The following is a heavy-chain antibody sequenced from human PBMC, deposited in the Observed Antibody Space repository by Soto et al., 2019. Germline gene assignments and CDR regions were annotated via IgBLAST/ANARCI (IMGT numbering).Heavy chain of an antibody. Sequence: ASVKVSCKASGYTFTSYAMHWVRQAPGQRLEWMGWINAGNGNTKYSQKFQGRVTITRDTSASTANMELSSLRSEDTAVYYCASFGYNWNDGLYYYGMDVWGQGTTVTVSS. V-gene: IGHV1-3*01. D-gene: IGHD1-1*01. CDR2: INAGNGNT. CDR1: GYTFTSYA. CDR3: ASFGYNWNDGLYYYGMDV. J-gene: IGHJ6*02.